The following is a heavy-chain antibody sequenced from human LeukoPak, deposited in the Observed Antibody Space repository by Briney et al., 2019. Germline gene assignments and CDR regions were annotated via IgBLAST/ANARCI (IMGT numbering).Heavy chain of an antibody. CDR2: IYYSGST. CDR3: AKQQLDYYYYYMDV. CDR1: GYSISSGYY. D-gene: IGHD6-13*01. V-gene: IGHV4-38-2*02. Sequence: SETLSLTCTVSGYSISSGYYWGWIRQPPGKGLEWIGSIYYSGSTYYNPSLKSRVTISVDTSKNQFSLKLSSVTAADTAEYYCAKQQLDYYYYYMDVWGKGTTVTISS. J-gene: IGHJ6*03.